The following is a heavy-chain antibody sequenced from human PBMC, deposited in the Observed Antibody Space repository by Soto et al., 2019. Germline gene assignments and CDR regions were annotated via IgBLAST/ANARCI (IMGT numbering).Heavy chain of an antibody. CDR1: GGTISSYH. CDR2: ISYSGST. D-gene: IGHD3-10*01. CDR3: AGADMGRGVSGLDY. Sequence: DALSLTCTVSGGTISSYHCSWIRQPPGKGLEWIGYISYSGSTNYNPSLKSRVTISVDTSKKQFSLKLSSVTAADTAVYYCAGADMGRGVSGLDYWGQGTRVTVSS. J-gene: IGHJ4*02. V-gene: IGHV4-59*01.